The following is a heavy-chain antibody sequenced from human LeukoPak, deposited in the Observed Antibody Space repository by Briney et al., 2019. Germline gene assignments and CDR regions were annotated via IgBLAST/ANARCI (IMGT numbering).Heavy chain of an antibody. Sequence: ASVKVSCKASGYTFTGYYMHWVRQAPGQGLEWMGWINPNSGGTNYAQKFQGRVTMTRDTSISTAYMELSRLRSDDTAVYYCARDITVEQQQVYDYWGQGTLVTVSS. V-gene: IGHV1-2*02. J-gene: IGHJ4*02. CDR1: GYTFTGYY. CDR2: INPNSGGT. CDR3: ARDITVEQQQVYDY. D-gene: IGHD6-13*01.